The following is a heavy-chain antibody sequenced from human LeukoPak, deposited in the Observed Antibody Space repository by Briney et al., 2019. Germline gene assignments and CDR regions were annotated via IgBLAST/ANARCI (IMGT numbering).Heavy chain of an antibody. D-gene: IGHD2-15*01. V-gene: IGHV3-30-3*01. CDR1: GFTFSSYA. J-gene: IGHJ4*02. CDR3: APIAATGSFDY. CDR2: ISYDGSNK. Sequence: PGGSLRLSCAASGFTFSSYAMHWVRQAPGKGLEWVVVISYDGSNKYYADSVKGRFTISRDNSKNTLYLQMNSLRAEDTAVYYCAPIAATGSFDYWGQGTLVTVSS.